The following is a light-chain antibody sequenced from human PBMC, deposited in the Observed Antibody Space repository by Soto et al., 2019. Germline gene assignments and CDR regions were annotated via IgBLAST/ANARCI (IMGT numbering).Light chain of an antibody. V-gene: IGLV2-14*01. CDR2: DVT. CDR3: SSYTNSSTEV. J-gene: IGLJ3*02. CDR1: SSDVGGYNY. Sequence: QSALTQPASVSGSPGQSITISCTGTSSDVGGYNYVSWYQQHPGKAPKLMIYDVTTRPSGVSNRFSGSKSDNTAALTISGLQAEDEADYYCSSYTNSSTEVFGGGTKLTAL.